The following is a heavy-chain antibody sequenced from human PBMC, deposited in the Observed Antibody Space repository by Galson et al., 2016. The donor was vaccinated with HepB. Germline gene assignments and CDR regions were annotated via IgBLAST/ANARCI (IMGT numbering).Heavy chain of an antibody. CDR2: ISFDGTDK. J-gene: IGHJ6*02. Sequence: SLRLSCAASGFLFSDYAMHWLRQAPGKGLEWLAVISFDGTDKQYSDSAKGRFTISRDSSKNTMYLQMNSLRAEDTAVYYFAKDVVAGAVDYGMDVWGQGTPVTVSS. V-gene: IGHV3-30*18. CDR1: GFLFSDYA. CDR3: AKDVVAGAVDYGMDV. D-gene: IGHD6-19*01.